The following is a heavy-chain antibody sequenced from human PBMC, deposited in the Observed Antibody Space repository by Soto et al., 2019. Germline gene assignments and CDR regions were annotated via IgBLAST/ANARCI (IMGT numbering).Heavy chain of an antibody. CDR3: GRGGGLYDSAGYYCDY. V-gene: IGHV3-30*03. D-gene: IGHD3-22*01. J-gene: IGHJ4*02. CDR2: ISDDGNNK. Sequence: GGSLRLSCAASRFTFSNYGMHWVRQAPGKGLEWMAVISDDGNNKYHADSVKGRFTISRDNSKNTLYLQMNSLRPEDTAVYHWGRGGGLYDSAGYYCDYGGQGP. CDR1: RFTFSNYG.